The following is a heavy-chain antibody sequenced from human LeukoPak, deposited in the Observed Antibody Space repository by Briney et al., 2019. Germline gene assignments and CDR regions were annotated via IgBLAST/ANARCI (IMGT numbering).Heavy chain of an antibody. CDR1: GFTFNSYA. CDR3: VRDDGDDYLWGSHGAFDF. J-gene: IGHJ3*01. Sequence: PGRSLRLSCTASGFTFNSYALHWVRRAPGKGLEWVALISYDGANTYYADSMKGRFTISRDNSKNTLYLQMSSLRAEDTAVYYCVRDDGDDYLWGSHGAFDFWGQGAMVTVSS. V-gene: IGHV3-30-3*01. CDR2: ISYDGANT. D-gene: IGHD3-16*01.